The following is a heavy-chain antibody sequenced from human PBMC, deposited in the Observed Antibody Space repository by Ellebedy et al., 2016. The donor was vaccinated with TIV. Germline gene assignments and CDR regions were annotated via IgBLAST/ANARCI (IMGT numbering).Heavy chain of an antibody. CDR2: IYYSGST. Sequence: SETLSLTCTVSGGSISSYYWSWIRQPPGKGLEWIGYIYYSGSTNYNPSLKSRVTISVDTSKNQFSLKLSSVTAADTAVYYCARGFVGAVAGPGGFDYWGQGTLVTASS. CDR1: GGSISSYY. J-gene: IGHJ4*02. CDR3: ARGFVGAVAGPGGFDY. D-gene: IGHD6-19*01. V-gene: IGHV4-59*01.